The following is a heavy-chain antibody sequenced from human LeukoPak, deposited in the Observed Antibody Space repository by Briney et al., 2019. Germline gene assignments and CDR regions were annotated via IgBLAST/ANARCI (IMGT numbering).Heavy chain of an antibody. Sequence: ETLSLTCTVSGGSISNWYWSWFRQPAGKGLEWIGRIYSSGSTIYNPSLKSRVTMSVDTSTNQISLRLTSVTAADTAMYYCARKLASSTLKAGAFDIWGQGTMVTVSS. V-gene: IGHV4-4*07. CDR2: IYSSGST. D-gene: IGHD2-2*01. CDR1: GGSISNWY. J-gene: IGHJ3*02. CDR3: ARKLASSTLKAGAFDI.